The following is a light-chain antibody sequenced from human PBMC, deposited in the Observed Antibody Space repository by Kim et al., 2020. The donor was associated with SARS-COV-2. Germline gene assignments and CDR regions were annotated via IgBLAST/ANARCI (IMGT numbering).Light chain of an antibody. CDR3: QSYDSSLSARV. CDR1: NSNLGAGYH. J-gene: IGLJ3*02. Sequence: RVTISGTGSNSNLGAGYHAHWYQQLPGTAPKLLIYGDNKRPSGVPDRFSGSRSGTSASLAVTGLQAEDEADYYCQSYDSSLSARVFGGGTQLTVL. V-gene: IGLV1-40*01. CDR2: GDN.